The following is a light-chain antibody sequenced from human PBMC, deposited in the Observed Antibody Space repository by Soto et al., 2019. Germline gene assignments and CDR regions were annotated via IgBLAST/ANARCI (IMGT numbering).Light chain of an antibody. CDR3: QQYDVAPLT. Sequence: DIQMTQSPSSLSASVGDRVTITCRAGQDINIYLAWYQQKPGKVPKLLISAASTLQSGVPSRFSGSGSGTDFTLTISSLQPEDVATYYCQQYDVAPLTFGGGTKVEIK. CDR1: QDINIY. J-gene: IGKJ4*01. CDR2: AAS. V-gene: IGKV1-27*01.